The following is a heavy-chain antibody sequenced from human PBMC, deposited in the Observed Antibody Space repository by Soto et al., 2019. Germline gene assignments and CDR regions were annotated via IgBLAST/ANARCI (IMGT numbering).Heavy chain of an antibody. Sequence: SETLSLTCTVSGASINSYYWSWIRQPPRKGLEWIGYIYYSGSTNYNPSLKSRVTISVDTSKNQFSLKLSSVTAADTAVYYCARRDSTYYDFWSGSAKRPYNCFNRWDQGTLVSVSP. CDR2: IYYSGST. V-gene: IGHV4-59*01. CDR1: GASINSYY. J-gene: IGHJ5*02. CDR3: ARRDSTYYDFWSGSAKRPYNCFNR. D-gene: IGHD3-3*01.